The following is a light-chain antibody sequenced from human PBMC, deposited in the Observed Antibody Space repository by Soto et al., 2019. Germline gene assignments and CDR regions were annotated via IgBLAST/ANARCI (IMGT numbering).Light chain of an antibody. CDR3: QQYNSYSRT. CDR1: QSISSW. CDR2: KAS. V-gene: IGKV1-5*03. Sequence: DIQMNQCPSTLSASVGDRVTITCRASQSISSWLAWYQQKPGKAPKLLIYKASSLESGVPSRFSGSGSGTEFTLTISSLQPDDFATYYCQQYNSYSRTFGQGTKV. J-gene: IGKJ1*01.